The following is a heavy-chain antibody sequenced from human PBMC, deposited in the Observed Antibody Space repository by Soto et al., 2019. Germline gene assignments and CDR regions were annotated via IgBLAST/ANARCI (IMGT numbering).Heavy chain of an antibody. CDR2: IWYDGSNK. D-gene: IGHD2-15*01. CDR3: VCTVVTPGNY. CDR1: GFTFSSYG. J-gene: IGHJ4*02. Sequence: QVQLVESGGGVVQPGRSLRLSCAASGFTFSSYGMHWVRQAPGKGLEWVAVIWYDGSNKYYADSVKGRFTISRDNSKNTLYLQMNSLRAEDTAVYYCVCTVVTPGNYWGQGTLVTVSS. V-gene: IGHV3-33*01.